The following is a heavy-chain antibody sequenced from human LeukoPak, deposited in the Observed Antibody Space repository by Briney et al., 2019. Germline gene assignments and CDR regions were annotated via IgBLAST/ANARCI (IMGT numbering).Heavy chain of an antibody. D-gene: IGHD6-19*01. CDR2: INHSGST. Sequence: PSETLSLTCAVYGGSFSGYYWSWIRQPPGKGLEWIGEINHSGSTNYNPSLKSRVTISVDTSNNQFSLKLSSVTAADTAVYYCARDPTGSPGYWGQGTLVTVSS. CDR3: ARDPTGSPGY. V-gene: IGHV4-34*01. CDR1: GGSFSGYY. J-gene: IGHJ4*02.